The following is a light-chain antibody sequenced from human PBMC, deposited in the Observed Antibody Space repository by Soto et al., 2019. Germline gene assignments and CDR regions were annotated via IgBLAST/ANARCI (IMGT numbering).Light chain of an antibody. V-gene: IGLV1-51*01. Sequence: QSVLTQPPSVSAAPGQKVAISCSGSSSNIGTYYVSWYQHVTGAAPKLLIYDNNERPSGMPDRFSGSKSGTSATLGITGLQTEDEADYHCGTWDSSLSAVVFGGGNKLTVL. CDR3: GTWDSSLSAVV. CDR1: SSNIGTYY. J-gene: IGLJ2*01. CDR2: DNN.